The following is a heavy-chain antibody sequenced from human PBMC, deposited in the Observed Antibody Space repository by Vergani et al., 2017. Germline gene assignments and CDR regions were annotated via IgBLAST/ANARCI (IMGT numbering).Heavy chain of an antibody. Sequence: VQLVQSGAEVKKPGSSVKVSCKASGGTFSSYTISWVRQAPGQGLEWMGRIIPILGIANYAQKFQGRVTITADKSTSTAYMELSSLRSEDTAVYYCARQAFNYYDSSGPITNWGQGTLVTVSS. CDR1: GGTFSSYT. V-gene: IGHV1-69*02. D-gene: IGHD3-22*01. J-gene: IGHJ4*02. CDR3: ARQAFNYYDSSGPITN. CDR2: IIPILGIA.